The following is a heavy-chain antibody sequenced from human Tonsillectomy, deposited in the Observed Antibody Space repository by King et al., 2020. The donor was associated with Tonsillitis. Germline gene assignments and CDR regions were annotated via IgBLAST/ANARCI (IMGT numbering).Heavy chain of an antibody. Sequence: HVQLVESGGGLVQPGRPLRLSCAASGFTFSNYAMHWVRQAPGKGLEWVAAISYDGNKQYYGETVKGRFTISRDNSKNTLYLEMSSLRLEDSAVYYCAKDSLITQGVRPLEWVPYGYFDQWGQGTRVTVSS. CDR3: AKDSLITQGVRPLEWVPYGYFDQ. V-gene: IGHV3-30*18. CDR1: GFTFSNYA. D-gene: IGHD3-3*01. J-gene: IGHJ4*02. CDR2: ISYDGNKQ.